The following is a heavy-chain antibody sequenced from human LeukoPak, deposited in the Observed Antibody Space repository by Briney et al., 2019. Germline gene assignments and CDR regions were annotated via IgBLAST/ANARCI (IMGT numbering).Heavy chain of an antibody. D-gene: IGHD2-8*02. V-gene: IGHV3-7*01. CDR3: ARIRILVSLDY. J-gene: IGHJ4*02. CDR2: INRDGSEQ. CDR1: GFTFSSHW. Sequence: QPGGSLRLSCAASGFTFSSHWMSWVRQAPGKGLEWVANINRDGSEQYYVDSVKGRFTVCRDNAKNSLYLQMNSLRAEDTAVYYCARIRILVSLDYWGQGTLVTVSS.